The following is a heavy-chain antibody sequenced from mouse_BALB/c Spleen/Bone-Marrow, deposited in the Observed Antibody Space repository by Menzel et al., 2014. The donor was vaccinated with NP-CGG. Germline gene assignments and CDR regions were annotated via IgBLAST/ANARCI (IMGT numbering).Heavy chain of an antibody. CDR3: ARRFITTAAWFAY. CDR1: GYTFTDYN. CDR2: IYPYNGGT. Sequence: VQLQQSGPELVKPGASVKISCKASGYTFTDYNMHWVQQSHGKSLEWIGYIYPYNGGTGYNQKFKSKATLTVDNSSSTAYMGLRSLTSEDSAVYYCARRFITTAAWFAYWGQGTLVTVSA. J-gene: IGHJ3*01. D-gene: IGHD1-2*01. V-gene: IGHV1S29*02.